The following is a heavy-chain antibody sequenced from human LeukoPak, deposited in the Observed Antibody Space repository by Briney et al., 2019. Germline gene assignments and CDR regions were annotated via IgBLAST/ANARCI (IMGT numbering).Heavy chain of an antibody. J-gene: IGHJ3*02. CDR2: ISYDGSNK. CDR3: AREPPGDSPTPGAFDI. D-gene: IGHD4-17*01. Sequence: PGGSLRLSCAASGFTFSSYAMHWVRQAPGKGLEWVSVISYDGSNKYYADSVKGRFTISRDNSKNTLYLQMNSLRAEDTAVYYCAREPPGDSPTPGAFDIWGQGTMVTVSS. CDR1: GFTFSSYA. V-gene: IGHV3-30-3*01.